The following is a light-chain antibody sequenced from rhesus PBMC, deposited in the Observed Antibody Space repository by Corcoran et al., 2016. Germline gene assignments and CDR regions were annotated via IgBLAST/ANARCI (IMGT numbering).Light chain of an antibody. Sequence: DIQMTQSPSSLSASVGDTVNITCRASQGISSWIAWYKQKPGKAPKLLIYKASSLQSGVPSRFSGSGSGTDFTLTISSLQPEDFATYYCQPHNSYPRTFGQGTKVEIK. CDR3: QPHNSYPRT. V-gene: IGKV1S6*01. J-gene: IGKJ1*01. CDR2: KAS. CDR1: QGISSW.